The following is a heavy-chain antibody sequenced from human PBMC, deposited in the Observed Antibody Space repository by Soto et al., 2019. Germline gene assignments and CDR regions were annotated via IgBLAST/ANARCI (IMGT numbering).Heavy chain of an antibody. CDR1: GFTFNSYG. Sequence: GGSLRLSCAASGFTFNSYGMHWVRQGPGNGLEWVAFISYDSTKTYYADSVKGRFTISRDNSNSALYVQMNSLTGEDTAVYYCARTRSHSSDFHYYSLDVWGQGTTVTVSS. CDR2: ISYDSTKT. D-gene: IGHD1-26*01. V-gene: IGHV3-30*03. J-gene: IGHJ6*02. CDR3: ARTRSHSSDFHYYSLDV.